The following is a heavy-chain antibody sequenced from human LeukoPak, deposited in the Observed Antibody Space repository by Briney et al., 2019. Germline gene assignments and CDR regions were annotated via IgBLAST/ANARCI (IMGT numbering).Heavy chain of an antibody. CDR1: GFTFSSYW. D-gene: IGHD1-26*01. J-gene: IGHJ6*03. CDR2: INSDGSST. V-gene: IGHV3-74*01. CDR3: AKDSKIVGATFRSYHYMDV. Sequence: PGGSLRLSCAASGFTFSSYWMHWVRQAPGKGLVWVSRINSDGSSTSYADSVKGRFTISRDNPKNTLYLQMNSLRAEDTAVYYCAKDSKIVGATFRSYHYMDVWGKGTAVTVSS.